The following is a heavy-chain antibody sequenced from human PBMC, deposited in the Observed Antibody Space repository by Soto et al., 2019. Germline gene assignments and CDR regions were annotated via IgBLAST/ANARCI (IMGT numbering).Heavy chain of an antibody. D-gene: IGHD6-19*01. J-gene: IGHJ2*01. CDR1: GFTFSGSA. CDR2: IRSKANSYAT. V-gene: IGHV3-73*01. CDR3: TRPLTGRSGWYWYFDL. Sequence: GGSLRLSCAASGFTFSGSAMHWVRQASGKGLEWVGRIRSKANSYATAYAASVKGRFTISRDDSKNTAYLQMNSLKTEDTAVYYCTRPLTGRSGWYWYFDLWGRGTLVTVSS.